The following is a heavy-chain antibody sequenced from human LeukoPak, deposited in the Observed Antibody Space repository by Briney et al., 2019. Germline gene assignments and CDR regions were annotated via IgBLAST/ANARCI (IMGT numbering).Heavy chain of an antibody. CDR1: SGSIGNYY. V-gene: IGHV4-59*01. D-gene: IGHD1-26*01. Sequence: PSETLSLTCTVSSGSIGNYYWSWIRQPPGRGLEWIGYIYYSGTTNYNPSLKSRVTISVETFRNQFSLILSSVTAADTAVYYCARTQHSGDYCGYFDLWGQGTLVTVSS. J-gene: IGHJ4*02. CDR2: IYYSGTT. CDR3: ARTQHSGDYCGYFDL.